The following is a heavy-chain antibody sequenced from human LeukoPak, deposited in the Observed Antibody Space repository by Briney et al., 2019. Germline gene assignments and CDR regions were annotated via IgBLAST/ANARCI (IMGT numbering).Heavy chain of an antibody. D-gene: IGHD3-9*01. Sequence: VASVKVSCKASGGTFSSYAISWVRQAPGQGLEWMGGIIPIFGTANYAQKFQGRVTITTDESTSTAYMELSSLRSEDTAVYYCARSFYYDISYYYYYGMDVWGQGTTVTVSS. V-gene: IGHV1-69*05. CDR2: IIPIFGTA. J-gene: IGHJ6*02. CDR3: ARSFYYDISYYYYYGMDV. CDR1: GGTFSSYA.